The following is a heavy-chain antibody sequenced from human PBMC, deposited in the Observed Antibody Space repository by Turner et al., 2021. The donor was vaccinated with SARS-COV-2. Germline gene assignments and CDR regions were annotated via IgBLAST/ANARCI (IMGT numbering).Heavy chain of an antibody. CDR1: GYNYTTYY. Sequence: QVQLVQSWAEVKELGSSVKLSCKASGYNYTTYYLRWVRQAPGQGVEWMRIIYPSDGRTDYTQRFQSRVTMTRDTSTSTVHMELSSLISEDTAVYYCATVVGAVWGQGTLVIVSS. V-gene: IGHV1-46*01. J-gene: IGHJ4*02. CDR3: ATVVGAV. D-gene: IGHD6-6*01. CDR2: IYPSDGRT.